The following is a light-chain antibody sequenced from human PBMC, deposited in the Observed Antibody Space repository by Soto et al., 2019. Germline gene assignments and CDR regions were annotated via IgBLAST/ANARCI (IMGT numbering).Light chain of an antibody. CDR2: GAS. J-gene: IGKJ2*02. Sequence: EIVLTQSPGTLSLSPGERATLSCRASQSVSSSFLAWYQQKAGQAPRLLIYGASSSATGIPDSFTGSGSRPDFTITIRRLEPEDFAVYYCQQYGSSPPGTFGQGTKLEIK. CDR3: QQYGSSPPGT. CDR1: QSVSSSF. V-gene: IGKV3-20*01.